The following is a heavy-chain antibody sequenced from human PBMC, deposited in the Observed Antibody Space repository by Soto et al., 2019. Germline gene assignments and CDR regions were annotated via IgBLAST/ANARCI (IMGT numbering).Heavy chain of an antibody. Sequence: SQTLSLTCAISGDSVSSNSAAWNWIRQSPSRGLEWLGRTYYRSKWYNDYAVSVKSRITINPDTSKNQFSLQLNSVTPEDTALYYFAREEIAAAGTLWFDPWGQGTLVTVSS. J-gene: IGHJ5*02. V-gene: IGHV6-1*01. CDR1: GDSVSSNSAA. CDR2: TYYRSKWYN. D-gene: IGHD6-13*01. CDR3: AREEIAAAGTLWFDP.